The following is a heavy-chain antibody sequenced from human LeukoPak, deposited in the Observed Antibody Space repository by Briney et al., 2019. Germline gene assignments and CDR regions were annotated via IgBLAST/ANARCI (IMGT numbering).Heavy chain of an antibody. D-gene: IGHD2/OR15-2a*01. Sequence: GGSLRLSCAASGFTFSSYWMSWVRQAPGKGLEWVANIKEDGSEKNYVDSVKGRFTISRDNANNSLYLQMNSLRAEDTAVYYCARGGGRHVEYWGQGNLVTVSS. CDR2: IKEDGSEK. J-gene: IGHJ4*02. CDR3: ARGGGRHVEY. V-gene: IGHV3-7*05. CDR1: GFTFSSYW.